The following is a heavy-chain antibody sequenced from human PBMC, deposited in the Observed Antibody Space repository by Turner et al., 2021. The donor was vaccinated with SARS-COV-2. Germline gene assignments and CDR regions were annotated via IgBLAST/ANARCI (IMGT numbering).Heavy chain of an antibody. CDR1: GGSISSYDYY. CDR2: MYYSGTT. V-gene: IGHV4-39*01. CDR3: ARRVDY. Sequence: QLQESGPGVVKPSETLSITCTVSGGSISSYDYYWNWIRQPPGMGLEWIGSMYYSGTTHYNPSLRGRVTISIDTSKNQFSLKVTSVTATDTAVYYCARRVDYWGQGMLVTVSS. J-gene: IGHJ4*02.